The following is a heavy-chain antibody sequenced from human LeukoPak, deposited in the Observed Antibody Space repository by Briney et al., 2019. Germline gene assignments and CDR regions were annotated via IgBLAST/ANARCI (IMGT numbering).Heavy chain of an antibody. Sequence: ASVKVSCKASGYTFTSYGISWVRQAPGQGLEWMGWISAYNGNTNYAQKLQGRVTMTTDTSTSTAYMELRSLRSDDTAVYYCATVMVYALSFDYWGQGTLVTVSS. V-gene: IGHV1-18*01. J-gene: IGHJ4*02. CDR3: ATVMVYALSFDY. CDR1: GYTFTSYG. D-gene: IGHD2-8*01. CDR2: ISAYNGNT.